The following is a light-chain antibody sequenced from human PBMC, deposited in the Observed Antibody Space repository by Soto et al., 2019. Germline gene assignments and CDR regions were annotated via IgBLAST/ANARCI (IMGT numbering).Light chain of an antibody. V-gene: IGKV1-5*01. Sequence: DIQMTQSPSTLSASIGDRPTITCRASHSISRWLACYQQKPGRTPKLLLYDASDLLSGVPSRFSGGGSGTDFTLTTSTLQPDEFACYYCHHFRCLPWTFGLGTKVEI. J-gene: IGKJ1*01. CDR1: HSISRW. CDR3: HHFRCLPWT. CDR2: DAS.